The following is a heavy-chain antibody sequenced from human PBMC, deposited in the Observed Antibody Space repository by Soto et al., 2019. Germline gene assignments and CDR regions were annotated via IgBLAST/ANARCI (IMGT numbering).Heavy chain of an antibody. J-gene: IGHJ5*02. CDR3: AKNRGPTGVDP. D-gene: IGHD3-10*01. V-gene: IGHV3-23*01. Sequence: GGSLRLSCAASGFTFSSYAMGWVRQGPGKGLEWVAVVSIGGSTHYADSVRGRFTISRDNSKNTLSLQMNSPTAEDTAVYYCAKNRGPTGVDPWGQGTLVTVSS. CDR2: VSIGGST. CDR1: GFTFSSYA.